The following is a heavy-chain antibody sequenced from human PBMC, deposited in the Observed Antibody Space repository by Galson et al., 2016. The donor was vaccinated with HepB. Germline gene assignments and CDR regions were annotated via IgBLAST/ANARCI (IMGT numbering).Heavy chain of an antibody. V-gene: IGHV3-48*02. CDR1: GFTFNTYA. CDR3: ATFVGLGGSG. D-gene: IGHD3/OR15-3a*01. J-gene: IGHJ4*02. CDR2: INSRGDTT. Sequence: SLRLSCAASGFTFNTYAFNWVRQAPGKGLEWLSYINSRGDTTYYGDSLKGRFTTSRDNAKNSLYLEMNSLTDDDMAIYYCATFVGLGGSGWGQGTLVTVSS.